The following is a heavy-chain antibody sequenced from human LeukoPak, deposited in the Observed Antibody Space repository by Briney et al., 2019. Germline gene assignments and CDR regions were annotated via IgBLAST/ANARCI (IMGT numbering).Heavy chain of an antibody. Sequence: GGSLRLSCAASGFTFSGYAMNWVRQAPGKGLEWVAVVSYDGNDYYYADSVKGRFTISRDNSKNTLYLQMNSLRAEDTAVYYCAKPTGDTGWYGLFEYWGQGTLVAVSS. D-gene: IGHD6-19*01. J-gene: IGHJ4*02. V-gene: IGHV3-30*18. CDR3: AKPTGDTGWYGLFEY. CDR1: GFTFSGYA. CDR2: VSYDGNDY.